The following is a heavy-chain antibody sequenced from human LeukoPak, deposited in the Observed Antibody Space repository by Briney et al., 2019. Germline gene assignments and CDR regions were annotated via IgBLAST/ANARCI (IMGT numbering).Heavy chain of an antibody. J-gene: IGHJ5*02. CDR3: ARNLAATPNCWFDP. CDR1: GFTFSSYA. Sequence: GGSLRLSCAASGFTFSSYAMSWVRQAPGKGLEWVSVIYSGGSTYYADSVKGRFTISRDNSKNTLYLQMNSLRAEDTAVYYCARNLAATPNCWFDPWGQGTLVTVSS. V-gene: IGHV3-53*01. CDR2: IYSGGST. D-gene: IGHD2-15*01.